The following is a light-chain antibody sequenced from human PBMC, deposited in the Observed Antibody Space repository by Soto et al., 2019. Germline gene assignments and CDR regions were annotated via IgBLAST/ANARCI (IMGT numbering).Light chain of an antibody. CDR3: SSYAGSNTFVL. CDR2: EVS. Sequence: QSALTQPPSASGSPGQSVTISCSGTSRDVGGYNYVSWYQQHPGKAPKLMIYEVSKRPSGVPDRFSGYKSGNTASLIVSGLQAEDEADYYCSSYAGSNTFVLFGGGTQLTVL. CDR1: SRDVGGYNY. V-gene: IGLV2-8*01. J-gene: IGLJ2*01.